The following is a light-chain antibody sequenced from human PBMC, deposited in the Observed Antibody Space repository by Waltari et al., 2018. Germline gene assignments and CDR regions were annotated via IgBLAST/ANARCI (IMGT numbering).Light chain of an antibody. J-gene: IGLJ1*01. V-gene: IGLV2-23*01. CDR3: CSYAPGNTYV. CDR1: SSDVGSYNL. Sequence: QSALTQPASVSGSPGQSITISCTGTSSDVGSYNLVSWYQQSPGKAPKLMTLSDRFSGXXSDNTASLTISGLQAEDEADYYCCSYAPGNTYVFGTGTKVTVL.